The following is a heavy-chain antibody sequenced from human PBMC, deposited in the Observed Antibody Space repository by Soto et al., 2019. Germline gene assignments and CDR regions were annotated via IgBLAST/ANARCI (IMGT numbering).Heavy chain of an antibody. CDR1: GGSMRSSTDY. J-gene: IGHJ4*02. Sequence: PSETLSLTCAVSGGSMRSSTDYWGWIRQPPGKGLEWIGNIYYSGSTYCNPSLMSRVTVSVDTSKNHFSLQLNSVTAADTAVYYCARGRLLPAVNFDYWGQGTLVTVSS. CDR2: IYYSGST. V-gene: IGHV4-39*02. CDR3: ARGRLLPAVNFDY. D-gene: IGHD2-2*01.